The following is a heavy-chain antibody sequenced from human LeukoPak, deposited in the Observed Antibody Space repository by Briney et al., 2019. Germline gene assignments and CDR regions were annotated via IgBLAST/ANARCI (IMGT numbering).Heavy chain of an antibody. V-gene: IGHV4-61*01. CDR3: ARRASRENYFDY. Sequence: SETLSLTCTVSGDSFSSDSYYWSWIWQPPGKGLEWIGHISYSGSTSSNPSLRSRVTISVDTSTNQFSLKLSSVTATDTAVYSCARRASRENYFDYWGQGILVTVSS. D-gene: IGHD5-24*01. J-gene: IGHJ4*02. CDR2: ISYSGST. CDR1: GDSFSSDSYY.